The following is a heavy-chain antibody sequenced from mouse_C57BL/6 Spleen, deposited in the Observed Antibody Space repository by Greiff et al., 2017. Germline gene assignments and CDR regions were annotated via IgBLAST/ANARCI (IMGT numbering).Heavy chain of an antibody. D-gene: IGHD3-1*01. V-gene: IGHV14-4*01. CDR1: GFNVKDDC. Sequence: EVKLMESGAELVRPGASVKLSCTASGFNVKDDCMHWVKQRPGQGLEWIGWIDPANGDTEYDWKFQGKATITADTSSNTAYLQLSSLTAEDSAVYYCTASSGYQDFEVWGTGTTVTVSS. CDR3: TASSGYQDFEV. CDR2: IDPANGDT. J-gene: IGHJ1*03.